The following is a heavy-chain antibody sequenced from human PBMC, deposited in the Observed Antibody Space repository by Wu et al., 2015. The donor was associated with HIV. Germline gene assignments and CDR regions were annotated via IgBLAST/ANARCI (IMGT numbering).Heavy chain of an antibody. CDR1: GGTLTSYA. J-gene: IGHJ3*01. V-gene: IGHV1-69*13. CDR3: XRDGREWFGELLVLFDIV. D-gene: IGHD3-10*01. CDR2: IIPLFGTA. Sequence: QVQLVQSGAEVKKPGSSVKVSCKASGGTLTSYAINWVRQAPGQGLEWMGRIIPLFGTAKFTQQNLQARSHELPRTIHEHSLNMEVNSLEILKHGRVNYCXRDGREWFGELLVLFDIVWGQGT.